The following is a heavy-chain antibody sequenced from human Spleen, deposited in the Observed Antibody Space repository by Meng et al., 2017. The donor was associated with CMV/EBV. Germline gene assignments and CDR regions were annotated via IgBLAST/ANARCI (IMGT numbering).Heavy chain of an antibody. Sequence: SVKVSCKASGGTFSSYAISWVRQAPGQGLEWMGGIIPIFGTANYAQKFQGRVTITTDESTSTAYMELSSLRSEDTAVYYCARGVPWTVTTPNYYYGMDVWGQGTMVTVSS. D-gene: IGHD4-17*01. V-gene: IGHV1-69*05. CDR1: GGTFSSYA. J-gene: IGHJ6*02. CDR3: ARGVPWTVTTPNYYYGMDV. CDR2: IIPIFGTA.